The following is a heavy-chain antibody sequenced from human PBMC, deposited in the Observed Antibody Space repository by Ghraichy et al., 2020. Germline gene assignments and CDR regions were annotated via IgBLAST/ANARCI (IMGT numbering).Heavy chain of an antibody. D-gene: IGHD1-1*01. CDR1: GFTVSNNY. V-gene: IGHV3-53*01. J-gene: IGHJ4*02. CDR2: IYSGGSS. Sequence: GESLNISCAASGFTVSNNYVSWVRQAPGKGLEWVSVIYSGGSSYYADSVKGRFTVSRDNSKNTVYLQMNSLRAEDTAVYYCAGTTSHDYWGQGTLVTVSS. CDR3: AGTTSHDY.